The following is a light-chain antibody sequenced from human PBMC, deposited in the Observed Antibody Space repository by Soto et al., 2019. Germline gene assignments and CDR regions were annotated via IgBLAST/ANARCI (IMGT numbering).Light chain of an antibody. V-gene: IGKV3-15*01. Sequence: EIVITQSPVTLSASPFEIENLSAMASQSVDNNVAWYQQKPGQAPRLLIYGASTRATDMPGTFSGRGSGTEFTLTISSLQSEDFAVYYCQQYKNWPRTFGQGTKVDIK. CDR1: QSVDNN. CDR2: GAS. J-gene: IGKJ1*01. CDR3: QQYKNWPRT.